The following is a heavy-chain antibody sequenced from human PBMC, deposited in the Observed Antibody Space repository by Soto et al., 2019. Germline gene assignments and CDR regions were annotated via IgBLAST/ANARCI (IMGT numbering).Heavy chain of an antibody. D-gene: IGHD2-2*01. V-gene: IGHV1-24*01. CDR2: FDPEDGET. J-gene: IGHJ6*03. Sequence: ASVKVSCKVSGYTLTELSMHWVRQAPGKGLEWMGGFDPEDGETIYAQKFQGRVTMTEDTSTDTAYMELSSLRSEDTAVYYCATVGVVVPAAISYYYYYMDVWGKGTTVTVSS. CDR1: GYTLTELS. CDR3: ATVGVVVPAAISYYYYYMDV.